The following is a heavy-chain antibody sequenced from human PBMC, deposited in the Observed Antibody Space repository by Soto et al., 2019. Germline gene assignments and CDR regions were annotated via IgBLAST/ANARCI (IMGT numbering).Heavy chain of an antibody. CDR3: ARPFDTSGWYDH. CDR2: IYPGDSDT. CDR1: GYSFTSYW. Sequence: GESLKISCKGSGYSFTSYWIAWVRQMPGKGLECMGIIYPGDSDTRYSPSFEGQVTISADKSIKTAYLQWSSLKASDSAMYYCARPFDTSGWYDHWGQGTLVTVSS. V-gene: IGHV5-51*01. J-gene: IGHJ5*02. D-gene: IGHD6-19*01.